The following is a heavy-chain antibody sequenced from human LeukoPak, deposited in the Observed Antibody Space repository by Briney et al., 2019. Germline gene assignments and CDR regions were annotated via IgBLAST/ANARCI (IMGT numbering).Heavy chain of an antibody. V-gene: IGHV3-23*01. J-gene: IGHJ4*02. Sequence: GGSLRLSCAASGFTFSSYAMSWVRQAPGKGLEWVSAISGSGGSTYYADSVKGRFTLSRDNSKNTLYLQMNSLRAEDTAVYYCASDITMVRGVNLDYWGQGTLVTVSS. CDR1: GFTFSSYA. CDR3: ASDITMVRGVNLDY. CDR2: ISGSGGST. D-gene: IGHD3-10*01.